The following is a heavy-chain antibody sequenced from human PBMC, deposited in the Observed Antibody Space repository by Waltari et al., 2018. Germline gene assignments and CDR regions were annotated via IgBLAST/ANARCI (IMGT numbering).Heavy chain of an antibody. J-gene: IGHJ4*02. D-gene: IGHD1-26*01. CDR2: INPNSGGT. Sequence: QVHLVQSGAEVKKPGASVKVSCKASGYTFTGYQIHWVRQAPGQGLEWMGWINPNSGGTNSAQNFQGRVTITRDTSIRTAYMELSRLRSDDTAMYYCARDLVVGSGDYWGQGTLVTVSS. CDR3: ARDLVVGSGDY. V-gene: IGHV1-2*02. CDR1: GYTFTGYQ.